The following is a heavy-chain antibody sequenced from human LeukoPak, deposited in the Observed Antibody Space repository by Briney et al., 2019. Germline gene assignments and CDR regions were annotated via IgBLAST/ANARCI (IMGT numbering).Heavy chain of an antibody. J-gene: IGHJ4*02. V-gene: IGHV3-23*01. Sequence: SGGSLRLSCAASGFTFRNYVMTWVRQAPGKGLEWVAGISGSGGTTHYSDSVKGRCTISRDNSKNTLSLQINSLRAEDTAVYYCAQIHDHGDYVAFWGQGALVTVSS. CDR3: AQIHDHGDYVAF. CDR1: GFTFRNYV. CDR2: ISGSGGTT. D-gene: IGHD1-1*01.